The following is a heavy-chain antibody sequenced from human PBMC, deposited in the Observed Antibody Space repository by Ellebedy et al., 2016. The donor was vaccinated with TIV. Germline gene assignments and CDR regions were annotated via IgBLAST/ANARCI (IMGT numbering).Heavy chain of an antibody. CDR3: ARDKLQNAVAGSNFDY. Sequence: GGSLRLSXAASGFMFNNYWMSWVRQAPGKGLEWVANIKQDGSEQYYVDSVKGRFTISRDNAKNSLFLQMNSLRAEDTAVYYCARDKLQNAVAGSNFDYWGQGALVTVSS. D-gene: IGHD6-19*01. CDR1: GFMFNNYW. CDR2: IKQDGSEQ. V-gene: IGHV3-7*01. J-gene: IGHJ4*02.